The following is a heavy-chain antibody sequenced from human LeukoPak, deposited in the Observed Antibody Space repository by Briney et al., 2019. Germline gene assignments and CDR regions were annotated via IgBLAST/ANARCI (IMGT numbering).Heavy chain of an antibody. CDR1: GYTFTSYD. J-gene: IGHJ4*02. V-gene: IGHV1-8*01. CDR3: ARYYYDSSGYGY. Sequence: ASVKVSCKASGYTFTSYDINWVRQATGQGLEWMGWMNPNSGNTDYAQKFQGRVTMTRNTSISTGYMELSSLRSEDTAVYYCARYYYDSSGYGYWGQGTLVTVSS. CDR2: MNPNSGNT. D-gene: IGHD3-22*01.